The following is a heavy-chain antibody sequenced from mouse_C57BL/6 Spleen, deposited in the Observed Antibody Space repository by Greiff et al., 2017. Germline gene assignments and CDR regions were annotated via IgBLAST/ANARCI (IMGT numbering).Heavy chain of an antibody. D-gene: IGHD2-3*01. CDR2: ISSGSSTI. J-gene: IGHJ4*01. CDR1: GFTFSDYG. CDR3: ARPGYDGYLPAMDY. V-gene: IGHV5-17*01. Sequence: DVMLVESGGGLVKPGGSLKLSCAASGFTFSDYGMHWVRQAPEKGLEWVAYISSGSSTIYDADTVKGRFTIARDNAKNTLFLQMTSLRSEDTAMYYCARPGYDGYLPAMDYWGKGTSVTVSS.